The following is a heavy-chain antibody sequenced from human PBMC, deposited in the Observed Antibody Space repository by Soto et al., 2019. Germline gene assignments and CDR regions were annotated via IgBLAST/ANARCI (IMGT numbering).Heavy chain of an antibody. D-gene: IGHD2-2*01. CDR1: GGSVSSGNSY. CDR3: ARGGFYCSSTSCAAEYFQH. J-gene: IGHJ1*01. V-gene: IGHV4-61*01. CDR2: IYYSGSA. Sequence: SETLSLTCTVSGGSVSSGNSYWSWIRQPPGKGLEWIGYIYYSGSATYNPSLKSRVTLSVDTSKNQFSLKLRSVTAADTAVYYCARGGFYCSSTSCAAEYFQHWGQGTLVTVSS.